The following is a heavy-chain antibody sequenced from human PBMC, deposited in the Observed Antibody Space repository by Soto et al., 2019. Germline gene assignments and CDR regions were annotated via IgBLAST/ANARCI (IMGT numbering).Heavy chain of an antibody. CDR1: GFTFSSYG. J-gene: IGHJ4*02. Sequence: QVQLVESGGGVVQPGRSLRLSCAASGFTFSSYGMHWVRQAPGKGLEWVAAISYDGSNKYYADSVKGRFTISRDNSKNTLYLQMNSLRAEDTAVYYCSTIEGDYHDYWGRGTLVTVSS. D-gene: IGHD3-22*01. V-gene: IGHV3-30*03. CDR2: ISYDGSNK. CDR3: STIEGDYHDY.